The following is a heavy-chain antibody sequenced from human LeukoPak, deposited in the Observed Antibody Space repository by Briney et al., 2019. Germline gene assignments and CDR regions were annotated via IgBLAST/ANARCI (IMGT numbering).Heavy chain of an antibody. D-gene: IGHD3-3*01. Sequence: PSQTLSLTCTVSGGSISSGYYWGWIRQPPGKGLEWIGSIYHSGSTYYNPSLKSRVTISVDTSKNQFSLKLSSVTAADTAVYYCAARALSLVTFGVVRRHWFDPWGQGTLVTVSS. J-gene: IGHJ5*02. CDR3: AARALSLVTFGVVRRHWFDP. CDR2: IYHSGST. CDR1: GGSISSGYY. V-gene: IGHV4-38-2*02.